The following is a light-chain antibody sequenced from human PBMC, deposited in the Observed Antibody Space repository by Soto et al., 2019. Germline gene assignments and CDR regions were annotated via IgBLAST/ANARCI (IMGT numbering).Light chain of an antibody. CDR3: QQYGGVPYT. CDR1: QSVGSNY. Sequence: EIVLTQSPGTLSLSPGERATLYCRASQSVGSNYLAWYQQKPGQAPRVLIYGASSRATGIPDRFSGSGSGADFTLTISILEPEDFAVYYCQQYGGVPYTFGQGTKLEIK. CDR2: GAS. J-gene: IGKJ2*01. V-gene: IGKV3-20*01.